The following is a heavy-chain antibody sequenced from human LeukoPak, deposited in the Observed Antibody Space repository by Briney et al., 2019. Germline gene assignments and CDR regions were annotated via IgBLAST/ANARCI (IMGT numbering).Heavy chain of an antibody. J-gene: IGHJ6*03. CDR1: GFTFSSYA. CDR2: ISGSDGST. V-gene: IGHV3-23*01. Sequence: GGSLRLSCAASGFTFSSYAMSWDRQAPGKGLEWVSAISGSDGSTYYADSVKGRFTISRDNSKNTLYLQMNSLRAEDTAVYYCAKVLDSYDFWSGYKLYYYYMDVWGKGTTVTVSS. D-gene: IGHD3-3*01. CDR3: AKVLDSYDFWSGYKLYYYYMDV.